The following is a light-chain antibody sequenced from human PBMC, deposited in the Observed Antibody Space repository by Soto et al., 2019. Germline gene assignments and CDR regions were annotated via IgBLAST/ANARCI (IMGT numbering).Light chain of an antibody. CDR2: GAS. V-gene: IGKV3-15*01. CDR3: QQYNSYWT. Sequence: EMVMTQSPATLSVSPGERATLSCRASQSVSSNLAWYQQKPGQAPRLLIYGASTRATGIPARFSGSGSGTEFTLTISSLQSEDFATYYCQQYNSYWTFGQGTKVDIK. J-gene: IGKJ1*01. CDR1: QSVSSN.